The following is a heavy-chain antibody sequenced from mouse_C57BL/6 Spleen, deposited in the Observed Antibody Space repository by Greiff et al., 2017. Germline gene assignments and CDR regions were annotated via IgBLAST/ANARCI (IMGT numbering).Heavy chain of an antibody. J-gene: IGHJ4*01. D-gene: IGHD1-1*01. CDR3: ARYYYGSSYDYAMDY. CDR2: INPSTGGT. Sequence: DVKLVESGPELVKPGASVKISCKASGYSFTGYYMNWVKQSPEKSLEWIGEINPSTGGTTYNQKFKAKAALTVDKSSSTAYMQLKSLTSEDSAVYYCARYYYGSSYDYAMDYWGQGTSVTVSS. CDR1: GYSFTGYY. V-gene: IGHV1-42*01.